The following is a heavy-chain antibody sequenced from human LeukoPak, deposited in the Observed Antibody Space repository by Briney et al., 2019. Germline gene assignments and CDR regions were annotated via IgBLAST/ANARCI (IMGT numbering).Heavy chain of an antibody. Sequence: SETLSLTCTVSGGSICSYYWSWIRQPPGKGLEWIGYIYYSGSTNYNPSLKSRVTISVDTSKNQFSLKLSSVTAADTAVYYCARHVGDSNWFDPWGQGTLVTVSS. D-gene: IGHD1-26*01. CDR3: ARHVGDSNWFDP. CDR2: IYYSGST. CDR1: GGSICSYY. V-gene: IGHV4-59*08. J-gene: IGHJ5*02.